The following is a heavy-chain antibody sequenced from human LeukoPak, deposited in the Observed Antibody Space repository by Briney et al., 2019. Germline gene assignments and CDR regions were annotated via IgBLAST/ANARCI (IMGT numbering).Heavy chain of an antibody. V-gene: IGHV3-48*03. J-gene: IGHJ5*02. D-gene: IGHD2-15*01. CDR2: ISSSGSTI. CDR1: GFTFSSYE. CDR3: ARDRIMVVGPYNWFDP. Sequence: GGSLRLSCAASGFTFSSYEMNWLRQAPGKGLEWISYISSSGSTIYYADSVKGRFTISKDNAENSLYLHMSSLRAEDTALYYCARDRIMVVGPYNWFDPWGQGTLVTVSS.